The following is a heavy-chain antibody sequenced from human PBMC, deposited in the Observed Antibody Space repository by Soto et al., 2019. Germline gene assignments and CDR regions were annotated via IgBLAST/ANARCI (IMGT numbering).Heavy chain of an antibody. CDR2: IIPIFGTA. Sequence: QVQLVQSGAEVKKPGSSVKVSCKASGGTFSSYAISWVRQAPGQGLEWMGGIIPIFGTANYAQKFQGRVTITSDESTSTAYMELSSLRSEDTAVYYCARVGEAAYSGYDFGPFDYGGQGTLVTVSS. D-gene: IGHD5-12*01. CDR1: GGTFSSYA. J-gene: IGHJ4*02. V-gene: IGHV1-69*01. CDR3: ARVGEAAYSGYDFGPFDY.